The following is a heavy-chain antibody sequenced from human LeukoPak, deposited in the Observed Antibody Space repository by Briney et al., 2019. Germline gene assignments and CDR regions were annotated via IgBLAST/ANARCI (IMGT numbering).Heavy chain of an antibody. CDR2: ISGSGGST. D-gene: IGHD2-15*01. CDR1: GFTFSRYA. V-gene: IGHV3-23*01. Sequence: PGGSLRLSCAASGFTFSRYAMSWVRQAPGKGLEWVSAISGSGGSTYYADSVKGRFTISRDNSKNTLYLQMNSLRAEDTAVYYCAKAGRVGYCSGGSCSFDYWGQGTLVTVSS. CDR3: AKAGRVGYCSGGSCSFDY. J-gene: IGHJ4*02.